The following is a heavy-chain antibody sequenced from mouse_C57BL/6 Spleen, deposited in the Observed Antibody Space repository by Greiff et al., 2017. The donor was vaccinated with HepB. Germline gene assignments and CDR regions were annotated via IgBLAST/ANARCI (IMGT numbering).Heavy chain of an antibody. Sequence: VQLVESGAELARPGASVKLSCKASGYTFTSYGISWVKQRTGQGLEWIGEIYPRSGNTYYNEKFKGKATLTADKSSSTAYMELRSLTSEDSAVYFCARRGSDFAYWGQGTLVTVSA. CDR1: GYTFTSYG. CDR2: IYPRSGNT. V-gene: IGHV1-81*01. CDR3: ARRGSDFAY. J-gene: IGHJ3*01.